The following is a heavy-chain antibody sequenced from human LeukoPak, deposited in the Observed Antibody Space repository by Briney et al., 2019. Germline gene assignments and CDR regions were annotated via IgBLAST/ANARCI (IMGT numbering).Heavy chain of an antibody. V-gene: IGHV4-31*03. CDR2: IYYSGST. D-gene: IGHD3-22*01. Sequence: SETLSLTCTVSGGSISSGGYSWSWIRQHPGKGLEWIGYIYYSGSTYYNPSLKSRVTISVDTSKNRFSLKLSSVTAADTAVYYCARFRSSGYYFGAFDIWGQGTMVTVSS. J-gene: IGHJ3*02. CDR1: GGSISSGGYS. CDR3: ARFRSSGYYFGAFDI.